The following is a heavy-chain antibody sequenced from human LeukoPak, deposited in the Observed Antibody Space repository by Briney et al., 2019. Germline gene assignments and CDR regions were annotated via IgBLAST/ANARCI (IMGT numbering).Heavy chain of an antibody. V-gene: IGHV3-30*03. D-gene: IGHD2-15*01. CDR1: GFMFIGYG. CDR3: ARGYESNMDYYYYMDV. Sequence: GGSLRLSCEASGFMFIGYGMHWVRQAPGKGLEWVAVISPDGSNKYYVDSVKGRFTISRDNSKNTLYVQMISLRAEDTAVYFCARGYESNMDYYYYMDVWGKGTTVTVSS. J-gene: IGHJ6*03. CDR2: ISPDGSNK.